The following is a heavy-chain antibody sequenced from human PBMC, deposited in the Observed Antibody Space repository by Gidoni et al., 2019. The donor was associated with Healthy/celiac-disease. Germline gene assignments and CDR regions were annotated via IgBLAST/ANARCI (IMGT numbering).Heavy chain of an antibody. CDR1: GCTFRTYT. Sequence: EVQLLESGGGLVQPGGSLRLSCAAYGCTFRTYTMSWVPQAPGKGLEWVSAISGSGCSTYYADAVKGRFTISRDNSKNTLYLQMNSLRAEDTAVYYCAKDCANYDILTGYYPRPVYGMDVWGQGTTVTVSS. CDR3: AKDCANYDILTGYYPRPVYGMDV. D-gene: IGHD3-9*01. CDR2: ISGSGCST. V-gene: IGHV3-23*01. J-gene: IGHJ6*02.